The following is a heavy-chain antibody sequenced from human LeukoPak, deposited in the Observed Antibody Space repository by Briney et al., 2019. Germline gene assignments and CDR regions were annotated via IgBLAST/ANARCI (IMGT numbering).Heavy chain of an antibody. V-gene: IGHV3-48*02. Sequence: GGSLRLSCAASGFTFSSYSMNWVRQAPGKGLEWVSYISSSSSSIYYADSVKGRFTISRDNAKNSLYLQINSLRDEDMAVYYCARHYGYLDYWGQGTLVTVSS. CDR2: ISSSSSSI. CDR1: GFTFSSYS. CDR3: ARHYGYLDY. D-gene: IGHD4-17*01. J-gene: IGHJ4*02.